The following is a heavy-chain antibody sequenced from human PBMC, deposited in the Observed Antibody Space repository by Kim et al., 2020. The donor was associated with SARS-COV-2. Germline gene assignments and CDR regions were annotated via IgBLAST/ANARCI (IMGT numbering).Heavy chain of an antibody. CDR3: TKRAATGAGPYYYES. D-gene: IGHD3-22*01. CDR2: IGAGHDA. J-gene: IGHJ5*02. CDR1: GFTFSNYA. Sequence: GGSLRLSCAVSGFTFSNYAMSWVRQAPGKRLEWVAGIGAGHDAYYRDSVRGRFTISRDHSDNTLYLQMNSLRADDAAVYHRTKRAATGAGPYYYESWGPG. V-gene: IGHV3-23*01.